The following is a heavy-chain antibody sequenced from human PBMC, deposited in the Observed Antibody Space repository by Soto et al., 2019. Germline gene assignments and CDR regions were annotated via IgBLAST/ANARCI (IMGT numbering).Heavy chain of an antibody. Sequence: SETLSLTCTVSGGSISSYYWSWIRQPPGKGLEWIGYISYSGSTNYNPSLKSRVTISVDTSKNQFSLKLSSVTAADTAVYYCARMSGYSSPPDYWGQGTLVTVSS. CDR2: ISYSGST. CDR3: ARMSGYSSPPDY. J-gene: IGHJ4*02. CDR1: GGSISSYY. V-gene: IGHV4-59*01. D-gene: IGHD3-3*01.